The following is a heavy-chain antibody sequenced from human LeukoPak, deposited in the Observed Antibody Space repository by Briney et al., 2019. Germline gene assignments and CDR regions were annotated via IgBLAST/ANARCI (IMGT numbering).Heavy chain of an antibody. D-gene: IGHD3-22*01. J-gene: IGHJ6*02. CDR3: AKDFLSMIVVVEYYYYGMDV. Sequence: GGSLRLSCAASGFTFGSYGMHWVRQAPGKGLEWVAVISYDGSNKYYADSVKGRFTISRDNSKNTLYLQMNSLRAEDTAVYYCAKDFLSMIVVVEYYYYGMDVWGQGTTVTVSS. CDR2: ISYDGSNK. V-gene: IGHV3-30*18. CDR1: GFTFGSYG.